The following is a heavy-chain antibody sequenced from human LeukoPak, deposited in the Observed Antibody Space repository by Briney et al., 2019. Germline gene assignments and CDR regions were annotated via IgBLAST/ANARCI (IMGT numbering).Heavy chain of an antibody. V-gene: IGHV3-30*18. J-gene: IGHJ4*02. CDR1: GFTFSSYG. CDR2: ISYDGSNK. Sequence: PGGSLRLSCAASGFTFSSYGIHWVRQAPGKGLEWVAVISYDGSNKYYADSVKGRFTISRDNSKNTLYLQMNSLRAEDTAVYYCAKDTIGYSYGTFDYWGQGTLVTVSS. CDR3: AKDTIGYSYGTFDY. D-gene: IGHD5-18*01.